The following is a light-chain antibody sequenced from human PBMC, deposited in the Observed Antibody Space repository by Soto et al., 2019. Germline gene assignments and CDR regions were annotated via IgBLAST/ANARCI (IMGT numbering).Light chain of an antibody. CDR2: DAS. Sequence: DIQMTQSPSTLSASVGDRGTITCRASQSISDCLAWYQQKPGKAPKLLIYDASGLESGVPSRFSGSGSGTEFTLTISSLQPDDFATYYCQQYNDYSLTFGGGTKVDIK. V-gene: IGKV1-5*01. J-gene: IGKJ4*01. CDR1: QSISDC. CDR3: QQYNDYSLT.